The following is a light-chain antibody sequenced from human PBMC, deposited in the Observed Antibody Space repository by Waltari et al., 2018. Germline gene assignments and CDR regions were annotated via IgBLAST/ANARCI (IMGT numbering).Light chain of an antibody. J-gene: IGLJ3*02. CDR2: GQD. CDR1: SLRSYY. Sequence: SSELTQDPAVSVALGQTVRITCQGDSLRSYYASWYQQRPGQAPRLVLYGQDNRPSGLPDRFSGSTSGDTASLTITGAQAEDEADYYCHSRDTISTRVFGGGTRLTV. V-gene: IGLV3-19*01. CDR3: HSRDTISTRV.